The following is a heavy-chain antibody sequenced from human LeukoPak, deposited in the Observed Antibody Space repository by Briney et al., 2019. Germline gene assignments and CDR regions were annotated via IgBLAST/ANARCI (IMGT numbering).Heavy chain of an antibody. V-gene: IGHV4-59*01. J-gene: IGHJ4*02. D-gene: IGHD6-19*01. CDR2: IYYSGST. CDR1: GGSISSYY. CDR3: ARGAGKTANLLDY. Sequence: PSETLSLTCTVSGGSISSYYWSWIRQPPGKGLEWIGYIYYSGSTNYNPSLKSRVTISVDTSKNQFSLKLSSVTAADTAVYYCARGAGKTANLLDYWGQGTLVTVSS.